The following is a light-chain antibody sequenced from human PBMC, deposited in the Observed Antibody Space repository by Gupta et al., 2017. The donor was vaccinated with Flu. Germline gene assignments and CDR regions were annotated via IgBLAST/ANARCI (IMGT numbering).Light chain of an antibody. V-gene: IGKV4-1*01. J-gene: IGKJ2*01. CDR2: WAP. CDR1: QSVLYPSNNKNY. CDR3: HQYYSIPVT. Sequence: NCKSSQSVLYPSNNKNYLAWYQQKPGQSPKVLFYWAPTRESGVPDRFSGSGSGTDFTLTISSLQAEDVAVYFCHQYYSIPVTFGQGTKLEIK.